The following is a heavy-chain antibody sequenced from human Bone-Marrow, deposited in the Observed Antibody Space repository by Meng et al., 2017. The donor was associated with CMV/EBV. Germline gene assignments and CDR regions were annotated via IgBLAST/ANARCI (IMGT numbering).Heavy chain of an antibody. CDR2: IYYSGST. CDR1: GGSISSGGYY. V-gene: IGHV4-31*03. Sequence: LRLSCTVSGGSISSGGYYWSWIRQHPGKGLEWIGYIYYSGSTYYNPSLKSRVTISVDTSKNQFSLKLSSVTAADTAVYYCARDEDGSRPNDAFDIWGQGTMVTVSS. CDR3: ARDEDGSRPNDAFDI. J-gene: IGHJ3*02. D-gene: IGHD5-24*01.